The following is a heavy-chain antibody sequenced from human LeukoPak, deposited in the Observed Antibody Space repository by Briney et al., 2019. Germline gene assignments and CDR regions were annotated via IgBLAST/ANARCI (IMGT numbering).Heavy chain of an antibody. CDR3: ARRSNVDTAMVIYAFDI. V-gene: IGHV5-51*01. Sequence: GESLKISCKGSGYSFTSYWIGWVRQMPGKGLEWMGIIYPGDSDTRYSPSFQGQVTISADKSISTAYLQWSSLKASDTAMYYCARRSNVDTAMVIYAFDIWGQGTMVTVSS. CDR2: IYPGDSDT. D-gene: IGHD5-18*01. J-gene: IGHJ3*02. CDR1: GYSFTSYW.